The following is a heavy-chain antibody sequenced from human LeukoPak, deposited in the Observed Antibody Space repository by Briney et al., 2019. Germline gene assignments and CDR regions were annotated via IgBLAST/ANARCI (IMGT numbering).Heavy chain of an antibody. CDR1: GGSFSGYY. CDR2: INHSGST. D-gene: IGHD3-10*01. Sequence: SETLSLTCAVYGGSFSGYYWSWIRQPPGKGLEWIGEINHSGSTNYNPSLKSRVTISVDTSKNQFSLKLSSVTAADTAVYYCARRRRGAANDYWGQGTLVTVSS. CDR3: ARRRRGAANDY. J-gene: IGHJ4*02. V-gene: IGHV4-34*01.